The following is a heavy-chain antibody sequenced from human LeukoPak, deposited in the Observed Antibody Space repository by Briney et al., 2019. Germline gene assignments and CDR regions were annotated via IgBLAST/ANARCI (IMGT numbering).Heavy chain of an antibody. V-gene: IGHV3-23*01. J-gene: IGHJ4*02. D-gene: IGHD2-15*01. CDR1: GFTFSSYA. CDR2: ISDSGGST. CDR3: AKGYCSGGSCYPFDY. Sequence: GGSLRLSCAASGFTFSSYAMSWVRQAPGKGLEWVSGISDSGGSTYYADSVKGRFTISRDNSKNTLYLQMNSLRAEDTAVYYCAKGYCSGGSCYPFDYWGQGTLVTVSS.